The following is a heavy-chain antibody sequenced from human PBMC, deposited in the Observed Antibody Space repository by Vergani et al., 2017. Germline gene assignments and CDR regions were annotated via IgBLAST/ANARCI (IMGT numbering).Heavy chain of an antibody. CDR3: ARDGSFGLSPTTETDY. J-gene: IGHJ4*02. CDR1: GFTFSSYE. D-gene: IGHD5-18*01. V-gene: IGHV3-48*03. CDR2: ISSSGSTI. Sequence: EVQLVESGGGLVQPGGSLRLSCAASGFTFSSYEMNWVRQAPGKGLEWVSYISSSGSTIYYADSVKGRFTISRDNAKNSLYLQMNSLRAEDTAVYYCARDGSFGLSPTTETDYWGQGTLVTVSS.